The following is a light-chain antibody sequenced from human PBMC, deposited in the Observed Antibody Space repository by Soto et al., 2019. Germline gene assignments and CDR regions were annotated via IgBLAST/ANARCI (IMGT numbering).Light chain of an antibody. Sequence: EIVLTQSPGTLSLSPGERATLSCRASQSVSSSYLAWYQQKPGRAPRLLIDGASSRATGIPDRFSGSGSGTDFTLTTSRLEPEDLAVYYCQQYGSLVTFGQGTKVDIK. CDR2: GAS. CDR1: QSVSSSY. J-gene: IGKJ1*01. V-gene: IGKV3-20*01. CDR3: QQYGSLVT.